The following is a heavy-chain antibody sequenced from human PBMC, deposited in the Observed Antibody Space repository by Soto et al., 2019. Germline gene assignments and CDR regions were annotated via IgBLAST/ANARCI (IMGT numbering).Heavy chain of an antibody. CDR2: MNAKSGDT. CDR1: GYTFSDFD. V-gene: IGHV1-8*01. Sequence: QAHLEQSGAELKRPGASVKVSCKASGYTFSDFDINWLRQATGQGPEWMGWMNAKSGDTFFAQRFQGKIDMTWDTSKSTAYMEVGSLTSDDTAIYYCARGNPFNYAGFDVWGQGTTVAVSS. J-gene: IGHJ6*02. D-gene: IGHD3-16*01. CDR3: ARGNPFNYAGFDV.